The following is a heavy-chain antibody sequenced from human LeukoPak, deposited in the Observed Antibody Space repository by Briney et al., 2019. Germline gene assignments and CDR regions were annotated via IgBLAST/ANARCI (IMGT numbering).Heavy chain of an antibody. CDR3: VREQNPAYSSSWTHADAFDI. J-gene: IGHJ3*02. CDR2: IYYSGST. V-gene: IGHV4-59*01. D-gene: IGHD6-13*01. Sequence: SETLSLTCTVSGGSISSYYWSWIRQPPGKGLEWIGYIYYSGSTNYNPSLKSRVTISVDTSKNQFSLKLSSVTAADTAVYYCVREQNPAYSSSWTHADAFDIWGQGTMVTVSS. CDR1: GGSISSYY.